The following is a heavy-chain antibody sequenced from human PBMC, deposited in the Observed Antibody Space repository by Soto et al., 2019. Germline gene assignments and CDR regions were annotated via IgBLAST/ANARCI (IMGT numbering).Heavy chain of an antibody. CDR2: ISWNSGTI. CDR1: GFSFDDYA. J-gene: IGHJ6*02. V-gene: IGHV3-9*01. D-gene: IGHD2-8*02. CDR3: AKRTGGGANGMGL. Sequence: EVQVVEAGGGLVQPGRSLRLSCAASGFSFDDYAMHWVRQAPGKGLEWVSGISWNSGTIGYADSVKGRFTISRDNAKNTLYLKMIRLSVEDTVLYYCAKRTGGGANGMGLWGQGSTVTASS.